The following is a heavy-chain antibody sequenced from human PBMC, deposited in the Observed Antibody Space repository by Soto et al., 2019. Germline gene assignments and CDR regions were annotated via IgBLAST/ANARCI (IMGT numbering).Heavy chain of an antibody. CDR3: AREVVAATYDY. D-gene: IGHD2-15*01. CDR2: ISSHGGST. V-gene: IGHV3-64*01. J-gene: IGHJ4*02. Sequence: GGSLRLSCAASGFTFSSYAMHWVRQAPGKGLEYVSTISSHGGSTYYANSVKGRFTISRDNSKNTLYLQMGSLRGEDMAVYFCAREVVAATYDYWGQGTLVTVSS. CDR1: GFTFSSYA.